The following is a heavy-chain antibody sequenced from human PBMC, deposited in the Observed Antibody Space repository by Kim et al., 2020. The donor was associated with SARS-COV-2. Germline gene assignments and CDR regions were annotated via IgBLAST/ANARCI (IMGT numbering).Heavy chain of an antibody. CDR3: TRDTGRRLRNAWYASFDY. J-gene: IGHJ4*02. D-gene: IGHD6-13*01. CDR2: INQDGSAQ. V-gene: IGHV3-7*01. Sequence: GGSLRLSCAVSGFTFSNYWMSWVRQTPGKGLEWVANINQDGSAQYYVDSVKGRFTISRDNAKNSLVLEMNSLRADDTALYYCTRDTGRRLRNAWYASFDYWGQGTLVTVSS. CDR1: GFTFSNYW.